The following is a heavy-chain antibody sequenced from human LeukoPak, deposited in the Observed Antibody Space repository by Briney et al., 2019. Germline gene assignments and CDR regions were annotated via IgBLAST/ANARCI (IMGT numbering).Heavy chain of an antibody. J-gene: IGHJ4*02. CDR2: ISYDGSNK. CDR3: ARDGGSSDVDTAMGLHFDY. V-gene: IGHV3-30-3*01. Sequence: QPGGSLRLSCAASGFTFSSYAMHWVRQAPGKGLEWVAVISYDGSNKYYADSVKGRFTISRDNSKNTLYLQMNSLRAEDTAVYYCARDGGSSDVDTAMGLHFDYWGQGTLVTVSS. CDR1: GFTFSSYA. D-gene: IGHD5-18*01.